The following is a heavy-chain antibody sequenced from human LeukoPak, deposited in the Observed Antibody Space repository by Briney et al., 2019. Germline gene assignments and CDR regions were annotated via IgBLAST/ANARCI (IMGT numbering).Heavy chain of an antibody. D-gene: IGHD1-26*01. V-gene: IGHV3-15*01. J-gene: IGHJ4*02. CDR3: SPWEPPRYFDY. Sequence: PGGSLRDSCAASGFTFSNYGRHWGRQAPGKGREWVSHVRSKTDGATTDYAAPVKGRFTVSRDDSHNTLYMQLTSLKTEDTVVYYCSPWEPPRYFDYWGQGTPVTVSS. CDR1: GFTFSNYG. CDR2: VRSKTDGATT.